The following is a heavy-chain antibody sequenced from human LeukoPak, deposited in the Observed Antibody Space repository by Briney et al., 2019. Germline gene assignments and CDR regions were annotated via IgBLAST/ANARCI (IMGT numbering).Heavy chain of an antibody. V-gene: IGHV3-7*01. Sequence: QPGGSLRLSCAASGFTFSSYWMSWVRQAPGKGLEWVANIKQDESEKYYVDSVKGRFTISRDNAKNSLYLQMNNLRVEDTAVYYCARMAPRIQLWLQGGWFDPWGQGTLVTVSS. CDR2: IKQDESEK. D-gene: IGHD5-18*01. J-gene: IGHJ5*02. CDR3: ARMAPRIQLWLQGGWFDP. CDR1: GFTFSSYW.